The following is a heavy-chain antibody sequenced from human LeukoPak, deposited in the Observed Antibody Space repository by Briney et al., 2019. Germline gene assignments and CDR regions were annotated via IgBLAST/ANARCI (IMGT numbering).Heavy chain of an antibody. CDR2: MNPNSGNT. V-gene: IGHV1-8*02. CDR1: GDTFIIND. D-gene: IGHD6-13*01. J-gene: IGHJ3*02. CDR3: ARVTAAGTWTFDI. Sequence: ASVKVSCKASGDTFIINDINWVRQATGQGLDWMGWMNPNSGNTGYAQKCQGRDTMTRNIYITTAYMELTDLRSEDTAVYYCARVTAAGTWTFDIWGQGTTVTV.